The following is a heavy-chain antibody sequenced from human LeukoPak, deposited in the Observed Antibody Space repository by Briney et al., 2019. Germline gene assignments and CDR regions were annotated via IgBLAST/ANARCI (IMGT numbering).Heavy chain of an antibody. CDR1: GGSISSYY. V-gene: IGHV4-59*01. CDR2: IYYSGNI. Sequence: SETLSLTCTVSGGSISSYYWSWIRQPPGKGLEWIGYIYYSGNINYNPSLKSRVTISVDTSKNQVSLKLNSVTAADTAVYYCARVDLVDGSGSYYKEPYYYYYYMDVWGKGTTVTVSS. J-gene: IGHJ6*03. CDR3: ARVDLVDGSGSYYKEPYYYYYYMDV. D-gene: IGHD3-10*01.